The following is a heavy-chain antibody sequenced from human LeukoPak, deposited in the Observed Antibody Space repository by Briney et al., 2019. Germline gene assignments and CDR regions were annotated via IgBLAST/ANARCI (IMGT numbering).Heavy chain of an antibody. V-gene: IGHV3-21*01. J-gene: IGHJ4*02. Sequence: GGSLRLSCAASGFTSSSYSMNWVRQAPGKGLEWVSSISSSSSYIYYADSVKGRFTISRDNAKNSLYLQMNSLRAEDTAVYYCARGLVREPGVYWGQGTLVTVSS. CDR1: GFTSSSYS. D-gene: IGHD1-26*01. CDR2: ISSSSSYI. CDR3: ARGLVREPGVY.